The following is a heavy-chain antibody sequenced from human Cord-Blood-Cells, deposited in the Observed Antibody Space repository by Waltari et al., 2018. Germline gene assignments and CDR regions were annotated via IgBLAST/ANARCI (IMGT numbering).Heavy chain of an antibody. CDR2: TIPIFCTA. CDR1: GGTFSSYA. Sequence: QVQLVQSGAEVKKPGSSVKVSCKASGGTFSSYAISWVRQAPGQGVEWMGGTIPIFCTANDGQKFQGRVTITADESTSAAYMELSSLRSEDTAVYYCAREGRYSSSDYGMDVWGQGTTVTVSS. J-gene: IGHJ6*02. D-gene: IGHD6-6*01. V-gene: IGHV1-69*01. CDR3: AREGRYSSSDYGMDV.